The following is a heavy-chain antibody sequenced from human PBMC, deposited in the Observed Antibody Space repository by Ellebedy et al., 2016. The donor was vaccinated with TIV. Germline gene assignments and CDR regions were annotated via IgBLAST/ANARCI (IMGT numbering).Heavy chain of an antibody. CDR3: ARAAAVDPYYFDF. V-gene: IGHV1-46*01. J-gene: IGHJ4*02. D-gene: IGHD6-13*01. CDR2: INPTGGST. Sequence: AASVKVSCKASGYTFTRYYMRWVRQAPGQGLEWMGIINPTGGSTTYAQKFQGRVTMTRDMSTSTVYMELSSLRSEDTAVYFCARAAAVDPYYFDFWGQGTLVTVSS. CDR1: GYTFTRYY.